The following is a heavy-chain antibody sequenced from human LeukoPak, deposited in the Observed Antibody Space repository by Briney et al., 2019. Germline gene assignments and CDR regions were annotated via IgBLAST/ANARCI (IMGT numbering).Heavy chain of an antibody. J-gene: IGHJ5*02. V-gene: IGHV1-69*04. Sequence: SVKVSCKASGGTFSSYTISWVRQAPGQGLEWMGRIIPILGIANYAQKFQGRVTITADKSTSTAYMELRSLRSEDTAVYYCARDLEAVVVVPAAYTPFDPWGQGTLVTVSS. CDR3: ARDLEAVVVVPAAYTPFDP. D-gene: IGHD2-2*01. CDR1: GGTFSSYT. CDR2: IIPILGIA.